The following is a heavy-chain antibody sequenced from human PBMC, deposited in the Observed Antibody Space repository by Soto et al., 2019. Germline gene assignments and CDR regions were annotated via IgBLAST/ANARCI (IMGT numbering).Heavy chain of an antibody. CDR3: ARGLHGSADY. CDR2: INGGDAHT. V-gene: IGHV1-3*01. Sequence: RASVKVSCKASGYTFTNNAIHWIRQAPGQRLEWMGWINGGDAHTQYSQNFQGRVTLSRDTSATTAYMELSSLRSEDTAVYYCARGLHGSADYWGQGTLVTVSS. J-gene: IGHJ4*02. D-gene: IGHD3-10*01. CDR1: GYTFTNNA.